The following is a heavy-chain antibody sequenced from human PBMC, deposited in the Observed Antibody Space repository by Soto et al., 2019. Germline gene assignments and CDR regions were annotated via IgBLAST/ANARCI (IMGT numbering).Heavy chain of an antibody. J-gene: IGHJ5*02. D-gene: IGHD3-3*01. Sequence: QVQLVQSGAEVKKPGASVMLSCKASGYTFTDDYMHWVRQAPGQGLEWMGIINPDGGSTRYAEKFQGRVTMTRDTSTSTFYMELSSLRSEDTAVYYCAKAPRGGVIITTYSAHIDLWGQGTLVTVSS. V-gene: IGHV1-46*01. CDR3: AKAPRGGVIITTYSAHIDL. CDR1: GYTFTDDY. CDR2: INPDGGST.